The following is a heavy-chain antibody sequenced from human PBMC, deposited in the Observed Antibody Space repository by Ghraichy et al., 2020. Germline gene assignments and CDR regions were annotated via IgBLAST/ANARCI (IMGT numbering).Heavy chain of an antibody. V-gene: IGHV6-1*01. CDR2: TSFRSKWLN. CDR3: PRDVDHYFTRIGYYRHFDY. Sequence: SQTLSLTCAISGDSLSSDSAAWNWIRQSPSRGLEWLGRTSFRSKWLNDNAVSVAGRLTITRDTTKNQFSLHLASVTPADTAVYYCPRDVDHYFTRIGYYRHFDYWGQGILVPVSS. D-gene: IGHD3-3*01. CDR1: GDSLSSDSAA. J-gene: IGHJ4*02.